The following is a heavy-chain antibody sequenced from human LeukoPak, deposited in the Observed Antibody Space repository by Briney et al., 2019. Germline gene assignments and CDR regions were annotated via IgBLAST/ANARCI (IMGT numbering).Heavy chain of an antibody. Sequence: SQTLSLTCAISGDSVSSNSAAWNWIRQSPSRGLEWLGRTYYRSKWYNDYAVSVKSRITINPDTSKNQFSLKLSSVTAADTAVYYCARDPKTIFGVVIRRTYYFDYWGQGTLVTVSS. CDR2: TYYRSKWYN. CDR3: ARDPKTIFGVVIRRTYYFDY. V-gene: IGHV6-1*01. J-gene: IGHJ4*02. CDR1: GDSVSSNSAA. D-gene: IGHD3-3*01.